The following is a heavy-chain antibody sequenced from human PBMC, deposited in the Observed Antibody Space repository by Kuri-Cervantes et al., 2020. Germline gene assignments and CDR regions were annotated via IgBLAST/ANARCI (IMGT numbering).Heavy chain of an antibody. V-gene: IGHV1-69*13. D-gene: IGHD3-22*01. J-gene: IGHJ4*02. CDR3: ARDRGYYYDSSGY. Sequence: SVKVSCKASGGTFSSYAISWVRQAPGQGLEWMGGIIPIFGTANYAQKFQGRVTITADESTSTAYMELSSLRSEDTAVYYCARDRGYYYDSSGYWGQGTLVTVSS. CDR2: IIPIFGTA. CDR1: GGTFSSYA.